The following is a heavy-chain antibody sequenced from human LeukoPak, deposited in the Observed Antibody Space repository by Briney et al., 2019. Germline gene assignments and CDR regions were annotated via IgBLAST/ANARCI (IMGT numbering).Heavy chain of an antibody. CDR1: GFIFRSYA. J-gene: IGHJ4*02. CDR2: ISGSGGST. V-gene: IGHV3-23*01. D-gene: IGHD1-26*01. Sequence: PGGSLRLSCAASGFIFRSYAMSWVRQAPGKGLEWVSGISGSGGSTYYADSAKGRFTISRDNSKNTLYLQMNSLRAEDTAVYYCAKDGTYESYFDCWGQGPLVTVSS. CDR3: AKDGTYESYFDC.